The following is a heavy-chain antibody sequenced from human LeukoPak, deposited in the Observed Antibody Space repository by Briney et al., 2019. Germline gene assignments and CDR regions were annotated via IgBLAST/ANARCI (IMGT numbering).Heavy chain of an antibody. CDR2: ISSSGSTI. J-gene: IGHJ3*02. D-gene: IGHD3-16*01. CDR3: ARVSGLGAFDI. Sequence: GGSLRLSCAASGFTFSSYEMNWVRQAPGKGLEWVSYISSSGSTIYYADSVKGRFTISRDNAKNSLYLQMNSLRAEDTAVYYCARVSGLGAFDIWGQGTMVTVSS. V-gene: IGHV3-48*03. CDR1: GFTFSSYE.